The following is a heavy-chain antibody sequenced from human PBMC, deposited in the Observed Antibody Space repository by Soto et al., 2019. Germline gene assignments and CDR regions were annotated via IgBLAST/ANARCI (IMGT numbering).Heavy chain of an antibody. Sequence: QVQLQESGPGLVKPSETLSLTCTVSGGSISSYYWSWIRQPPGKGLEWIGYIYYSGSTNYNPSLKSRVTRPVDTSKNQFSLKLSSVTAADTAVYYCARRYGGSLGYWGQGTLVTVSS. CDR2: IYYSGST. CDR1: GGSISSYY. J-gene: IGHJ4*02. D-gene: IGHD2-15*01. CDR3: ARRYGGSLGY. V-gene: IGHV4-59*08.